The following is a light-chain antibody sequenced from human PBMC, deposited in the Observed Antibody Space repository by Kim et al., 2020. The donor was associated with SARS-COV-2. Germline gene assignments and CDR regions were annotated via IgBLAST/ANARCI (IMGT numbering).Light chain of an antibody. V-gene: IGLV2-14*01. CDR1: SSDVGGYKY. CDR2: EVS. CDR3: SSYTSTNTVV. J-gene: IGLJ2*01. Sequence: QSALTQPASVSGSPGQSITISCTRTSSDVGGYKYVSWYQQHPGKAPKLMIYEVSNRPSGVSNRFSGSKSGNTASLTISWLQAEDEADYYCSSYTSTNTVVFGGGTQLTVL.